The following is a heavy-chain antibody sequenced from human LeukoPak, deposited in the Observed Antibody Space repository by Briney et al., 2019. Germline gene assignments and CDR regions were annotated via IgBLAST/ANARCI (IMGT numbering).Heavy chain of an antibody. V-gene: IGHV3-9*01. CDR2: ISWNSGSI. CDR3: AKDRGVAAPSYFDY. Sequence: GGSLRLSCAASGFTFSSYAMSWVRQAPGKGLEWVSGISWNSGSIGYADSVKGRFTISRDNAKNSLYLQMNSLRAEDTALYYCAKDRGVAAPSYFDYWGQGTLVTVSS. J-gene: IGHJ4*02. CDR1: GFTFSSYA.